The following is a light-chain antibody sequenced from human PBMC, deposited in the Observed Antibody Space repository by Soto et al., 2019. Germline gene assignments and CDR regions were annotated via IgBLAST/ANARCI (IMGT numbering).Light chain of an antibody. CDR1: QSISSF. V-gene: IGKV1-39*01. Sequence: DIQMTQSPSSLSASVGDRVTITCRTSQSISSFLNWYQHKPGNAPKLLIYTTSTLRSGVPSRFRGRGSGTHFNLTIPNVQPEDFATDYCQQSYSTPQITFGQGTRLDIK. J-gene: IGKJ5*01. CDR2: TTS. CDR3: QQSYSTPQIT.